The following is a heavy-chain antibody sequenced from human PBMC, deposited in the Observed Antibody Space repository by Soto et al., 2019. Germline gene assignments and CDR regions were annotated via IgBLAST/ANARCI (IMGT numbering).Heavy chain of an antibody. V-gene: IGHV3-33*06. CDR2: IWYDGSNK. Sequence: QVQLVESGGGVVQPGRSLRLSCAASGFTFSSYGMHWVRQAPGKGLEWVAVIWYDGSNKYYADSVKGRFTISRDNSKNTLYLQMNSLRAEDTAVYYCAKGNHDYGDYARYWYFDLWGRGTLVTVSS. CDR1: GFTFSSYG. CDR3: AKGNHDYGDYARYWYFDL. J-gene: IGHJ2*01. D-gene: IGHD4-17*01.